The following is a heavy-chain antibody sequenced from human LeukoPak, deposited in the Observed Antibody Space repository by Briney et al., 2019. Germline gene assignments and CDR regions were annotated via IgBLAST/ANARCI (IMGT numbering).Heavy chain of an antibody. CDR1: GYTFTGYY. CDR3: ARELYYYDSSGPLRPFDI. CDR2: INPNSGGT. V-gene: IGHV1-2*02. D-gene: IGHD3-22*01. J-gene: IGHJ3*02. Sequence: ASVKVSCKASGYTFTGYYMHWVRQAPGQGLEWMGWINPNSGGTNYAQKFQGRVTMTRDTSISTAYMELSRLRSDDTAVYYCARELYYYDSSGPLRPFDIWGQGTMATVSS.